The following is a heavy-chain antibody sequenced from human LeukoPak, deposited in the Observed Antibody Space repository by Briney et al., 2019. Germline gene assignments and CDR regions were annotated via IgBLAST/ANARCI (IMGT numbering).Heavy chain of an antibody. Sequence: ASVKVSCKASGYTFTGYYMHWVRQAPGQGLGWMGWINPNSGGTNYAQRFQGRVTMTRDTSISTAYMELSRLRSDDTAVYYCARVVGATFPYFDYWGQGTLVTVSS. J-gene: IGHJ4*02. CDR1: GYTFTGYY. CDR2: INPNSGGT. V-gene: IGHV1-2*02. CDR3: ARVVGATFPYFDY. D-gene: IGHD1-26*01.